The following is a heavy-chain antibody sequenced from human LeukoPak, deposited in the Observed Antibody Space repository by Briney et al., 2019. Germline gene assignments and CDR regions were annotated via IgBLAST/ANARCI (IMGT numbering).Heavy chain of an antibody. CDR1: GFTFSSYA. Sequence: GGSLRLSCAASGFTFSSYAMSWVRQAPGKGLEWVSAISGSGGSTYYADSVKGRFTISRDNSKNTLYLQMNSLRAEDTAVYYCARVAYCGGDCYSDYWGQGTLVAVSS. CDR3: ARVAYCGGDCYSDY. CDR2: ISGSGGST. D-gene: IGHD2-21*02. J-gene: IGHJ4*02. V-gene: IGHV3-23*01.